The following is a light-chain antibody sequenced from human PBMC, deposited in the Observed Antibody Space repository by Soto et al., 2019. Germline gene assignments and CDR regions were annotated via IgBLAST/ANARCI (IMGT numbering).Light chain of an antibody. CDR2: NNN. CDR1: SSNIGTNA. CDR3: AAWDDSLNGYV. Sequence: SVLPQPPSASGIPGQRVTISCYGGSSNIGTNAVNWYQQLPGTAPKLLIYNNNQRPSGVPDRFSGSKSGTSASLAISGLQSEDEADYYCAAWDDSLNGYVFGTGTKVTVL. V-gene: IGLV1-44*01. J-gene: IGLJ1*01.